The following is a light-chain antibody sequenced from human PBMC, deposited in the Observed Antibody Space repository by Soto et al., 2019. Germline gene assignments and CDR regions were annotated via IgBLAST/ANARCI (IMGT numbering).Light chain of an antibody. Sequence: EIVLTQSPATLSLSPGERATLSFRASQSVSSYLAWYQQKPGQAPRLLIYDASNRATGIPARFSGSGSGTDFTLTISSLEPEDFAVYYCQQRSNWPQGFTFGPGTKVDIK. CDR3: QQRSNWPQGFT. V-gene: IGKV3-11*01. J-gene: IGKJ3*01. CDR1: QSVSSY. CDR2: DAS.